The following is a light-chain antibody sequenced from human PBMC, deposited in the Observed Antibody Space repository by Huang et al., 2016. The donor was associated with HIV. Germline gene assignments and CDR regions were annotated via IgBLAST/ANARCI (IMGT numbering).Light chain of an antibody. CDR1: QSASNYY. Sequence: EIVLTQSPRSLSLSPGEKATLHCRASQSASNYYLAWYQQKPGQSPRLLIHAASTRASGSPGRFSGSGSGTAFTLTITRLEPEDSAVYFCHQYGTPPWTFGQGTRVEI. J-gene: IGKJ1*01. CDR3: HQYGTPPWT. CDR2: AAS. V-gene: IGKV3-20*01.